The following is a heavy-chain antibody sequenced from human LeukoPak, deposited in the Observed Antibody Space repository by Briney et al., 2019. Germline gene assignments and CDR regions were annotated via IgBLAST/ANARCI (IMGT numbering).Heavy chain of an antibody. CDR3: ARTNPSFDY. CDR1: GGSISSYY. J-gene: IGHJ4*02. V-gene: IGHV4-59*08. Sequence: SETLSLTCTVSGGSISSYYWSWIRQLPGKGLEWIGYIFYSGSTNYNPSLKSRVTISVDTSKNQVSLKLRSVTAADTAVYYCARTNPSFDYWGQGTLVTVSS. CDR2: IFYSGST.